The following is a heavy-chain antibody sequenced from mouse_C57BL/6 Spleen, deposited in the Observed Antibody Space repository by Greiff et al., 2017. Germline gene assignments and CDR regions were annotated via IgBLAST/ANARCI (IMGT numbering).Heavy chain of an antibody. J-gene: IGHJ2*01. CDR3: AIYYYGSSYVKEDYFDY. V-gene: IGHV1-85*01. Sequence: VQLQQSGPELVKPGASVKLSCKASGYTFTSYDINWVKQRPGQGLEWIGWIYPRDGSTKYNEKFKGKATLTVDTSSSTAYMELHSLTSEDSAVYFCAIYYYGSSYVKEDYFDYWGQGTTLTVSS. CDR2: IYPRDGST. D-gene: IGHD1-1*01. CDR1: GYTFTSYD.